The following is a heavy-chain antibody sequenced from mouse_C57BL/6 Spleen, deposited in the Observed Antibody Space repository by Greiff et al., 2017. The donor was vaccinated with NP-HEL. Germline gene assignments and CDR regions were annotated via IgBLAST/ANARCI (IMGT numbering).Heavy chain of an antibody. CDR3: ARRRELGNYAMDY. J-gene: IGHJ4*01. D-gene: IGHD4-1*01. CDR2: IHPNSGST. Sequence: QVQLQQSGAELVKPGASVKLSCKASGYTFTSYWMHWVKQRPGQGLEWIGMIHPNSGSTNYNEKFKSKATLTVDKSSSTAYMQLSSLTSEDSAVYYCARRRELGNYAMDYWGQGTSVTVSS. CDR1: GYTFTSYW. V-gene: IGHV1-64*01.